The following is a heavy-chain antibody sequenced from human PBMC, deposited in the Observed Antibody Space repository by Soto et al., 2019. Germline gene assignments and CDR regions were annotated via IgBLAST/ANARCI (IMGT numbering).Heavy chain of an antibody. J-gene: IGHJ4*02. D-gene: IGHD6-13*01. Sequence: ASVKVSCKASEGTFNSYAIAWVRQAPGQGLEWMGGIIPYYNTLNYAQKFQDRVTITADDSTNTVYMELSSLRSDDTAVYFCASGASRWYPYFFDSWAQGTLVTVSS. CDR1: EGTFNSYA. V-gene: IGHV1-69*13. CDR3: ASGASRWYPYFFDS. CDR2: IIPYYNTL.